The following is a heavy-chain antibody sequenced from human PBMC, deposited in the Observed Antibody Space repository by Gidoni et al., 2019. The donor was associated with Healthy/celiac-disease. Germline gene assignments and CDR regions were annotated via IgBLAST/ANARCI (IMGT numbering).Heavy chain of an antibody. D-gene: IGHD6-13*01. CDR2: ISAYNGNT. Sequence: QVQLVQSGAEVKKPGASVKVSCKASGYTFTSYGISWVRQAPGQGLEWMGWISAYNGNTNYAQKLQGRVTMTTDTSTSTAYMELRSLRSDDTAVYYCARISSSWYRDYYYGMDVWGQGTTVTVSS. V-gene: IGHV1-18*01. CDR3: ARISSSWYRDYYYGMDV. J-gene: IGHJ6*02. CDR1: GYTFTSYG.